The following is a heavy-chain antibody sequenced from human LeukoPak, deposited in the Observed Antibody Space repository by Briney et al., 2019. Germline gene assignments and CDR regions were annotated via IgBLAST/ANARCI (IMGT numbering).Heavy chain of an antibody. CDR3: ARDLFGTRSTYYYDSSGYIGAFDI. J-gene: IGHJ3*02. CDR1: GGTFSSYA. Sequence: SVKVSCKASGGTFSSYAVSWVRQAPGQGLEWMGVSIPIFGTANYAQKFQGRVTITADESTSTAYMELSSLRSEDTAVYYCARDLFGTRSTYYYDSSGYIGAFDIWGQGTMVTVSS. CDR2: SIPIFGTA. D-gene: IGHD3-22*01. V-gene: IGHV1-69*01.